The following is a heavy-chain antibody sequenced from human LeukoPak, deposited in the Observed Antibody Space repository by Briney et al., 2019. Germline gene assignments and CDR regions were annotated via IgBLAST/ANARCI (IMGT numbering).Heavy chain of an antibody. Sequence: PGGSLRLSCAASGFTFSSYAMHWVRQAPGKGLEWVAVISYDGSNKYYADSVKGRFTISRDNAKNSLYLQMNSLRAEDTAVYYCARDRGGNWFDPWGQGTLVTVSS. J-gene: IGHJ5*02. V-gene: IGHV3-30*04. CDR3: ARDRGGNWFDP. CDR2: ISYDGSNK. CDR1: GFTFSSYA.